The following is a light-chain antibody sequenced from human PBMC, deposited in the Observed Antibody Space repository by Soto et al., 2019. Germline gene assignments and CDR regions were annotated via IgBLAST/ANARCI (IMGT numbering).Light chain of an antibody. CDR1: QNINTW. V-gene: IGKV1-5*01. Sequence: DIQMTQSPSTLSPSVGDRVTITCRASQNINTWLAWYQQKPGKAPKLLIYDASTLESGVPSGFSGSGSGTEFTLTISSLQPEDFATYYCQQYNSYSWTFGQGTKVEIK. CDR3: QQYNSYSWT. J-gene: IGKJ1*01. CDR2: DAS.